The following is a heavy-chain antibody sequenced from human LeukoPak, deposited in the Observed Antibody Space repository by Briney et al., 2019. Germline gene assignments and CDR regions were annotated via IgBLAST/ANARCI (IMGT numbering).Heavy chain of an antibody. D-gene: IGHD1-26*01. CDR3: ARVCPPRGSSPRTFDY. CDR2: INAGNGNT. CDR1: GYTFTSYA. V-gene: IGHV1-3*01. Sequence: GASVKVSCKASGYTFTSYAMHWVRQAPGQRLEWMGWINAGNGNTKYSQKFQGRVTITRDTSASTAYMELSSLRSEDTAVYYCARVCPPRGSSPRTFDYGAQGPLVPVPS. J-gene: IGHJ4*02.